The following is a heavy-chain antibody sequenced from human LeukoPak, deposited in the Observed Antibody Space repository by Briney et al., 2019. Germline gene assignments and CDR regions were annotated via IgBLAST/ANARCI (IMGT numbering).Heavy chain of an antibody. D-gene: IGHD2-2*01. CDR2: INPSGGST. J-gene: IGHJ6*03. V-gene: IGHV1-46*01. Sequence: ASVKVSCKASGYTFTSYYLLWVRQAPGQGLEWMGIINPSGGSTSYAQKFQGRVIMTRDTSTSTVYMELSSLRSEDTAVYYCARGAGCSSTSCYDYYYYMDVWGKGTTVTISS. CDR3: ARGAGCSSTSCYDYYYYMDV. CDR1: GYTFTSYY.